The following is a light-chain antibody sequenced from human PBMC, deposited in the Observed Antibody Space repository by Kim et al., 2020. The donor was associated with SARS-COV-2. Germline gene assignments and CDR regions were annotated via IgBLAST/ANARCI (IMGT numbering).Light chain of an antibody. CDR3: RSYTSANTFL. Sequence: QSALTQPASVSGSPGQTVTISCTGTSSDVGCQIYVYWYQQHPDKAPKLMIYDVTKQTPGVYDRSSGSKSGNTASLTISGLQGEDDADYYCRSYTSANTFLFGAGTKVTVL. CDR1: SSDVGCQIY. V-gene: IGLV2-14*01. CDR2: DVT. J-gene: IGLJ1*01.